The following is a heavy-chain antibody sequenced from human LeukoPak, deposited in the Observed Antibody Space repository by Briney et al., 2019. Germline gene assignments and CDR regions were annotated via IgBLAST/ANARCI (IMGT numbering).Heavy chain of an antibody. V-gene: IGHV1-18*01. D-gene: IGHD3-22*01. J-gene: IGHJ4*02. CDR3: ARSFYDSSGPQLDY. Sequence: ASVKVSCKASGYTFTSYGISWVRQTPGQGLEWMGWISAYNGNTNYAQKLQGRVTMTTDTSTSTAYMELRSLRSDDTAVYYCARSFYDSSGPQLDYWGQGTLVTVSS. CDR1: GYTFTSYG. CDR2: ISAYNGNT.